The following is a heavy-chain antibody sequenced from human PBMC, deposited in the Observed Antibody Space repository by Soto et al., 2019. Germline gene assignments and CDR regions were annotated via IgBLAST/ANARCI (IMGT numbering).Heavy chain of an antibody. V-gene: IGHV1-69*13. CDR3: ARPKGSYSSGYYYFDY. Sequence: SVTVSCKTSGGTFSTYAIYWVRQAPGQGLEWMGAIIPLFGTADYAQKFQGRVTITADESTSTAYMELSSLRSEDTAVYYCARPKGSYSSGYYYFDYWGQGTLVTVSS. CDR2: IIPLFGTA. D-gene: IGHD6-19*01. J-gene: IGHJ4*02. CDR1: GGTFSTYA.